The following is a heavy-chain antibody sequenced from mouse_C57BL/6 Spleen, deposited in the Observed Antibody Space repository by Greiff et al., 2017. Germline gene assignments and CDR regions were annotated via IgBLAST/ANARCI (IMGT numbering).Heavy chain of an antibody. D-gene: IGHD1-1*01. CDR2: LEPEDGEN. Sequence: EVQLQQSGAELVKPGASVKLSCTASGFNIKDYYMHWVKQRTEQGLERIGRLEPEDGENKYAPKFQGKATITADTTSNTAYLQLSRLTSEDAAVHYWASPCRPFEYGSSSPFAYWGQGTLVTGSA. V-gene: IGHV14-2*01. CDR3: ASPCRPFEYGSSSPFAY. CDR1: GFNIKDYY. J-gene: IGHJ3*01.